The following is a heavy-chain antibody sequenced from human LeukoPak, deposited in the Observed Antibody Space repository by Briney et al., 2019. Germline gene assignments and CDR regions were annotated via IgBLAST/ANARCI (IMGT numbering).Heavy chain of an antibody. CDR3: ARVLSLPYYYDSSGYTDAFDI. V-gene: IGHV3-21*01. CDR2: ISSSSSYI. J-gene: IGHJ3*02. D-gene: IGHD3-22*01. Sequence: KAGGSLRLSCAASGFTFSSYSMNWVRQAPGKGLEWVSSISSSSSYIYYADSVKSRFTISRDNAKNSLYLQMNSLRAEDTAVYYCARVLSLPYYYDSSGYTDAFDIWGQGTMVTVSS. CDR1: GFTFSSYS.